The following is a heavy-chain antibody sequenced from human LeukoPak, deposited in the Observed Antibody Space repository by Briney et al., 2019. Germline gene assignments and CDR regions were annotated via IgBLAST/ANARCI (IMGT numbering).Heavy chain of an antibody. CDR1: GYSFTSYW. J-gene: IGHJ4*02. D-gene: IGHD3-22*01. V-gene: IGHV5-51*01. CDR2: IYPGDSDT. CDR3: ARQYDSSGYYGWYFDY. Sequence: GESLKISCKGPGYSFTSYWIGWVRQMPGKGLEWMGIIYPGDSDTRYSPSFQGQVTISADKSISTAYLQWSSLKASDTAMYYCARQYDSSGYYGWYFDYWGQGTLVTVSS.